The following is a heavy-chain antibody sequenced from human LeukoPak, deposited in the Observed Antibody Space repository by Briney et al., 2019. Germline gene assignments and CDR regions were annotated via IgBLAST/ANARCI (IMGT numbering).Heavy chain of an antibody. CDR3: VREYSSSSGRAFDM. J-gene: IGHJ3*02. CDR2: ISTDGSST. V-gene: IGHV3-74*01. D-gene: IGHD6-6*01. CDR1: GFTFSSYA. Sequence: GGSLRLSCAASGFTFSSYAMSWVRQAPGKGLVWVSRISTDGSSTNSADSVKGRLTISIDNAKNTLYLQMNSLRAEDTAVYYCVREYSSSSGRAFDMWGQGTMVTVSP.